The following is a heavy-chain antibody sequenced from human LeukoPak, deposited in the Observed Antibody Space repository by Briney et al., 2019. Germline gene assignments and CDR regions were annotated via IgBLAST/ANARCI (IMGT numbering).Heavy chain of an antibody. CDR2: IIPKFGSA. CDR3: ARDNFAPSGVKYFQL. J-gene: IGHJ1*01. Sequence: VASVKASCEASRGTVSPYGIGWVRQAPGQGLEWMGGIIPKFGSANYAQKFQDRLTLTTDESTSTTYMELSNLSSEDTAVYFCARDNFAPSGVKYFQLWGPGTLVTVSS. CDR1: RGTVSPYG. V-gene: IGHV1-69*05. D-gene: IGHD3-16*02.